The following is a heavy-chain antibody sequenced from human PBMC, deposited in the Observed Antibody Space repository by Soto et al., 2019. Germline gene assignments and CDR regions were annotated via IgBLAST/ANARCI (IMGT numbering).Heavy chain of an antibody. Sequence: SETLSLTCAVSGGSFSAFYWSWIRQPPGRGLEWIGEINHSGSTTYNPSLKSRVTISVDTSKNQFSLKLSSVTATDTAVYYCARVTTVSYYFYYGMDVWGQGSTVTVSS. CDR3: ARVTTVSYYFYYGMDV. CDR1: GGSFSAFY. V-gene: IGHV4-34*01. CDR2: INHSGST. D-gene: IGHD4-17*01. J-gene: IGHJ6*02.